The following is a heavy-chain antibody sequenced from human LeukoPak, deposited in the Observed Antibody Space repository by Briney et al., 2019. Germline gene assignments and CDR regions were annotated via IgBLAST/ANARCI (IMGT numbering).Heavy chain of an antibody. Sequence: SETLSLTCAVYGGSFSGYYWSWIHQPPGKGLEWIGEINHSGSTNYNPSLKSRVTISVDTSKNQFSLKLSSVTAADTAVYYCARGSGDYAYGMDVWGQGTTVTVSS. CDR2: INHSGST. CDR1: GGSFSGYY. V-gene: IGHV4-34*01. J-gene: IGHJ6*02. CDR3: ARGSGDYAYGMDV. D-gene: IGHD4-17*01.